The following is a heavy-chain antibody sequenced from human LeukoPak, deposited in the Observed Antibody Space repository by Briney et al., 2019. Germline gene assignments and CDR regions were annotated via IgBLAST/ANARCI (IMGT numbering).Heavy chain of an antibody. V-gene: IGHV3-30*02. D-gene: IGHD4-11*01. CDR2: IRFDGSNK. CDR3: AKDRSNPHDAFDI. Sequence: PGGSLRLSCAASGFTFSGYGMHWVRQAPGQGLEGVAFIRFDGSNKYYADSVKGRFTISRDSSKNTLYLRMNSLRAEDTAVYYCAKDRSNPHDAFDIWGQGTMVTVSS. J-gene: IGHJ3*02. CDR1: GFTFSGYG.